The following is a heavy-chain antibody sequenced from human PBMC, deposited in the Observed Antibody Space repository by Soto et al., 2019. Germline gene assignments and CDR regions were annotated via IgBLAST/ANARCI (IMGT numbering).Heavy chain of an antibody. CDR1: GFSFRTYA. Sequence: LRLSCAASGFSFRTYAMHWVRQAPGKGLEWVAVISYEGINNYYADSVKGRFTISRDNSKNTLYLEMNSLRVEDTAVYYCASHSSGWYRGYWYFDLWGRGTLVTVSS. CDR3: ASHSSGWYRGYWYFDL. CDR2: ISYEGINN. V-gene: IGHV3-30-3*01. J-gene: IGHJ2*01. D-gene: IGHD6-19*01.